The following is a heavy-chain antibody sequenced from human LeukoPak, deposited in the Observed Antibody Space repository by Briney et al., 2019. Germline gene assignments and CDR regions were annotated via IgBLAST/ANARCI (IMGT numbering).Heavy chain of an antibody. CDR1: GYTFTSYG. V-gene: IGHV1-2*06. J-gene: IGHJ5*02. CDR3: ARDGGDNWFDP. CDR2: INPNSGGS. D-gene: IGHD3-16*01. Sequence: PVASVKVSCKASGYTFTSYGISWVRQAPGQGLEWMGRINPNSGGSNYAQKFQGRVTMTRDTSISTAYMDLSRLRSDDTAVYYCARDGGDNWFDPWGQGTLVTVSS.